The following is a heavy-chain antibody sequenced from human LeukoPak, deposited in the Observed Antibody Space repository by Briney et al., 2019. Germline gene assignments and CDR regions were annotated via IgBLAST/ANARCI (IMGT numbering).Heavy chain of an antibody. D-gene: IGHD4-17*01. CDR2: ISGSDGST. V-gene: IGHV3-23*01. CDR3: AKEGGDYDYYYYYGMDV. Sequence: GGSLRLSCAASGFTFSSYAMSWVRQAPGKGLEWVSAISGSDGSTYYADSVKGRFTISRDNSKNTLYLQMNSLRAEDTAVYYCAKEGGDYDYYYYYGMDVWGQGTTVTVSS. CDR1: GFTFSSYA. J-gene: IGHJ6*02.